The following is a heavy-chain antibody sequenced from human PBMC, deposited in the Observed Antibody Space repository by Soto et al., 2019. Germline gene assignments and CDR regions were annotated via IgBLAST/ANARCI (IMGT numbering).Heavy chain of an antibody. J-gene: IGHJ3*02. CDR1: GGSISSSNW. CDR3: SRAPFYSDSSCYFGNAFDI. V-gene: IGHV4-4*02. CDR2: IYHSGST. D-gene: IGHD3-22*01. Sequence: SETLSLTCAVSGGSISSSNWWSWVRQPPGKGLEWIGEIYHSGSTNYNPSLKSRVTISVDKSKNQFSLKLTSVTAADTAVYYCSRAPFYSDSSCYFGNAFDIWGEGAMATVAS.